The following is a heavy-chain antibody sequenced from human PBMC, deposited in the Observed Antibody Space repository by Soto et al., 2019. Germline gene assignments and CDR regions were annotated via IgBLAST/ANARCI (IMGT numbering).Heavy chain of an antibody. Sequence: QVQLVQSGAEVKKPGASVKVSCKASGYTFTSYAMHWVRQAPGQRLEWMGWINAGNGNTKYSQKFQGRVTITRDTSATTAHMQLSSLRSEETAGYCCARDLGGWPDYWGQGTLFTVSS. CDR2: INAGNGNT. CDR3: ARDLGGWPDY. J-gene: IGHJ4*02. D-gene: IGHD2-15*01. V-gene: IGHV1-3*01. CDR1: GYTFTSYA.